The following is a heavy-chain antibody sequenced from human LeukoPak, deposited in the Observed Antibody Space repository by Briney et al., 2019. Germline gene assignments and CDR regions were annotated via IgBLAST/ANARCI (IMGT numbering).Heavy chain of an antibody. Sequence: SETLSLTCAVYGGSFSGYYWSWIRQPPGKGLEWIGEINHSGSTNYNPSLKSRVTISVGTSKNQFSLKLSSVTAADTAVYYCARIVGSTGGFFDYWGQGTLVTVSS. D-gene: IGHD1-26*01. J-gene: IGHJ4*02. CDR1: GGSFSGYY. V-gene: IGHV4-34*01. CDR3: ARIVGSTGGFFDY. CDR2: INHSGST.